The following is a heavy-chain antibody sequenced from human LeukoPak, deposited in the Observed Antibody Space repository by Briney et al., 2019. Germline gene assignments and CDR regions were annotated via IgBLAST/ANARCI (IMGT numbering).Heavy chain of an antibody. J-gene: IGHJ4*02. Sequence: GGSLRLSCAASGFTFSEYWMHWVRQVPGKGLVWISRIKTDGSITGYADSVQGRFSISRDNAKNTVYLQMNSLRAEDTAVYYCVRDRTTVTLFDYWGQGALVTVSS. CDR1: GFTFSEYW. CDR3: VRDRTTVTLFDY. D-gene: IGHD4-17*01. V-gene: IGHV3-74*01. CDR2: IKTDGSIT.